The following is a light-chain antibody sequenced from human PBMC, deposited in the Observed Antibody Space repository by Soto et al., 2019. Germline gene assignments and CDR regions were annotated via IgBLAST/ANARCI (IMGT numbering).Light chain of an antibody. CDR2: EVS. J-gene: IGLJ2*01. CDR1: SSDIGGYNY. V-gene: IGLV2-14*01. Sequence: QSALTQPASVSGSPGQSISISCTGTSSDIGGYNYVSWDHQHPGKAPKLMIFEVSNRPSGLSNRFSGSKSGNTASLTISGLQAEDGADYYCSSYTGSNTLELDFGGGTTLTVL. CDR3: SSYTGSNTLELD.